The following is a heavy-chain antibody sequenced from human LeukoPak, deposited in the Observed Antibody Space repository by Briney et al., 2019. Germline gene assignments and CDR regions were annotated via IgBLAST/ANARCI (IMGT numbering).Heavy chain of an antibody. CDR1: GFTFSSYA. V-gene: IGHV3-43D*04. CDR2: ISWDGDST. D-gene: IGHD2-21*02. Sequence: GRSLRLSCAASGFTFSSYAMSWVRQAQGKGLEWVSLISWDGDSTYYADSVKGRFTISRDNSKKSLYLQMNSLRAEDSALYYCASQKSGDPLSDHWGQGTLVTVSS. J-gene: IGHJ4*02. CDR3: ASQKSGDPLSDH.